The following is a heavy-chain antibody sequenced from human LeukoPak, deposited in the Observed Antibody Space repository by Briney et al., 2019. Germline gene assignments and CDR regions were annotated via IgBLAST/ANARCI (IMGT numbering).Heavy chain of an antibody. CDR1: GFTFSTYA. D-gene: IGHD6-13*01. CDR3: AKGTIAAAGTDCDY. J-gene: IGHJ4*02. CDR2: ISTSSSSI. Sequence: GGSLRLSCAASGFTFSTYAMNWVRQAPGKGLEWVSYISTSSSSIYYADSVKGRFTISRDNAKNSLYLQMNSLRDEDTAVYYCAKGTIAAAGTDCDYWGQGTQVTVSS. V-gene: IGHV3-48*02.